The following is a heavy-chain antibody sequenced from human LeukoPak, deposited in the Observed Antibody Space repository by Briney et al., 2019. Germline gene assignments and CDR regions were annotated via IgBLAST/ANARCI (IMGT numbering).Heavy chain of an antibody. CDR3: ANWCVDVWGSYTRRAFDV. CDR2: LNHSGST. Sequence: QTSETLSLTCAVYGGSFSGYYWRWIRQPPGKGLEWIGELNHSGSTNYNTSLKSRVTISVDTSKNQFSLKLSSVAAADTAVYYCANWCVDVWGSYTRRAFDVWGQGTMVTVSS. V-gene: IGHV4-34*01. J-gene: IGHJ3*01. D-gene: IGHD3-16*01. CDR1: GGSFSGYY.